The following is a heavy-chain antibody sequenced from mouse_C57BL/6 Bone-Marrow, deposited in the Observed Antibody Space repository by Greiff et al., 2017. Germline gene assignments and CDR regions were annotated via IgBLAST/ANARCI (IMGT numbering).Heavy chain of an antibody. V-gene: IGHV5-4*01. Sequence: EVQLVESGGGLVKPGGSLKLSCAASGFTFSSYAMSWVRQTPEKRLEWVATISDGGSYTYYPDNVKGRFTISRDNAKNNLYLQMSHLKSEDTAMYYCARDRVYGSSSFDYWGQGTTLTVSS. J-gene: IGHJ2*01. CDR3: ARDRVYGSSSFDY. CDR1: GFTFSSYA. D-gene: IGHD1-1*01. CDR2: ISDGGSYT.